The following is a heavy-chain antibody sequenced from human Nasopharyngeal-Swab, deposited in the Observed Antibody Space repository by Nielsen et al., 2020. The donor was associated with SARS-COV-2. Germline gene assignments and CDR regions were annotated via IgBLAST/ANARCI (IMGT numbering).Heavy chain of an antibody. J-gene: IGHJ4*02. Sequence: LSLTCAASGFTFSSYAMHWVRQAPGKGLEWVAVMSYDGSNKYYADSVKGRFTISRDNSKNSLYLQMNSLRTEDTALYYCAKGRSYSEEGYFDYWGQGTRVTVSS. CDR1: GFTFSSYA. D-gene: IGHD6-13*01. V-gene: IGHV3-30-3*01. CDR3: AKGRSYSEEGYFDY. CDR2: MSYDGSNK.